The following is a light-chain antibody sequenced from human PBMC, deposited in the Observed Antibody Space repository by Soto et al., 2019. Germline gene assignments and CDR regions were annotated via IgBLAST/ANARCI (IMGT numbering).Light chain of an antibody. V-gene: IGKV3-15*01. Sequence: EIVMTQSPATLSVSPGERATLSCRASQSVSSSLAWYQHKPGQAPRLLMYGASTSATGVPARFSGSGSGTEFTLTISSLQSEDFAVYYCQQYSDWPRTFGQGTTVEIK. CDR2: GAS. CDR1: QSVSSS. J-gene: IGKJ1*01. CDR3: QQYSDWPRT.